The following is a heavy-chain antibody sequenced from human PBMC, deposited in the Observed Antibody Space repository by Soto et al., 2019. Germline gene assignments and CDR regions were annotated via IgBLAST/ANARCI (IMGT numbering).Heavy chain of an antibody. V-gene: IGHV5-51*01. Sequence: ASVKVSCKASGGTFSSYWIGWARQMPGKGLEWMGIIYPGDSDTRYSPSFQGQVTISADKSISTAYLQWSSLKASDTAMYYCARTAAAGKYYNGMDVWGQGTTVTVSS. CDR1: GGTFSSYW. J-gene: IGHJ6*02. CDR2: IYPGDSDT. CDR3: ARTAAAGKYYNGMDV. D-gene: IGHD6-13*01.